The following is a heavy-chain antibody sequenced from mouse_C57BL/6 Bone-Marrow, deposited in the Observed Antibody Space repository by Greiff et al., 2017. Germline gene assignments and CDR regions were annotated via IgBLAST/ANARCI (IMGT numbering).Heavy chain of an antibody. CDR1: GYTFTSYW. V-gene: IGHV1-61*01. CDR3: AFYCGSDV. CDR2: IHPSDSET. Sequence: QVQLQQPGAELVRPGSSVKLSCKASGYTFTSYWMEWVKQRPGQGLEWIGNIHPSDSETHYNQKFKDKATLTVDKSSSTAYMQLSSLTSEDSAVYYCAFYCGSDVWGTGTTVTVSS. J-gene: IGHJ1*03. D-gene: IGHD2-2*01.